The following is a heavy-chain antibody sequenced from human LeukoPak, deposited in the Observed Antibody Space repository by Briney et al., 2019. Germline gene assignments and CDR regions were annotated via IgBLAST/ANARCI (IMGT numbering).Heavy chain of an antibody. CDR1: GFTFSTHW. CDR3: ARSPLYRFDY. CDR2: IKQDGSEE. Sequence: GGSLRLSCAASGFTFSTHWMSWVRQAPGKGLEWVANIKQDGSEEYYVDSVKGRFTISRDNAKNSLYLQMNSLRAEDTAVYYCARSPLYRFDYWGQGTLVTVSS. V-gene: IGHV3-7*01. D-gene: IGHD2-15*01. J-gene: IGHJ4*02.